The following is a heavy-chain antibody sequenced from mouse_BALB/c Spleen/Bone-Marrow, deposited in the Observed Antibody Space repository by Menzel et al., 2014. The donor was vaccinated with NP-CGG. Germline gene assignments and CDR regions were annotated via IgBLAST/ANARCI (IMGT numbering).Heavy chain of an antibody. Sequence: VQLQQSGPELVKPGASVKMSCKASGYTFTSYVVHWVKRQPGQGLDWIGYVNPYNDDTKYNEKFKGKATLTSDKSSITAYMELSSLTSEDSAVYYCARGNYYVFSHWGQGTLVTVSA. CDR2: VNPYNDDT. CDR3: ARGNYYVFSH. V-gene: IGHV1-14*01. CDR1: GYTFTSYV. J-gene: IGHJ3*01. D-gene: IGHD2-1*01.